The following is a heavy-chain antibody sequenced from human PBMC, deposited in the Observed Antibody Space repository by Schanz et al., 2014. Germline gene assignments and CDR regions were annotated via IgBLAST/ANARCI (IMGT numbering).Heavy chain of an antibody. J-gene: IGHJ4*02. CDR3: AKHVRSLTGNDY. CDR2: MIGSGSSV. D-gene: IGHD3-9*01. Sequence: EVQLLESGGGLVQPGGSLRLSCIGSGFTFRSYALGWVRQAPGKGLEWVSRMIGSGSSVFYADSVKGRFIISRDNSKNTLYLQVNSLRAEDTAVYYCAKHVRSLTGNDYWGQGTLVTVSS. V-gene: IGHV3-23*01. CDR1: GFTFRSYA.